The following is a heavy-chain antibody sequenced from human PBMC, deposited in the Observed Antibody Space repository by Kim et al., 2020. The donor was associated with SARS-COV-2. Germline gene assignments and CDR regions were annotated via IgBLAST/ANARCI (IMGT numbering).Heavy chain of an antibody. V-gene: IGHV3-30*03. D-gene: IGHD2-2*01. CDR2: ISYDGSNK. Sequence: GGSLRLSCAASGFTFSSYGMHWVRQAPGKGLEWVAVISYDGSNKYYADSVKGRFTISRDNSKNTLYLQMNSLRAEDTAVYYCATFYSDIVVVPAARNFDYWGQGTLVTVSS. J-gene: IGHJ4*02. CDR3: ATFYSDIVVVPAARNFDY. CDR1: GFTFSSYG.